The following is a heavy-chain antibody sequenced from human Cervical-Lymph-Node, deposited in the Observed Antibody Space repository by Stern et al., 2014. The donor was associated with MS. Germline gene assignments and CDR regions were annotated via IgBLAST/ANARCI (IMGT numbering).Heavy chain of an antibody. CDR2: INRDGSDT. CDR1: GFNFSSYW. J-gene: IGHJ4*02. CDR3: ARGFGDY. V-gene: IGHV3-74*02. D-gene: IGHD3-16*01. Sequence: EVQLVESGGGLVQPGGSLRLSCAASGFNFSSYWMHWVRQFPEKGLFWVSQINRDGSDTSYADSVKGRFSISRDNIRNMLYRRMTSLRAEDTAVYYCARGFGDYWGQGARVTVSS.